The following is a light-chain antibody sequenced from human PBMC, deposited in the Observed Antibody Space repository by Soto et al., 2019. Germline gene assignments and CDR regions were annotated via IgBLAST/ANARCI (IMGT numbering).Light chain of an antibody. V-gene: IGLV2-14*01. Sequence: QSVLTQPASVSGSPGQSVTISCTGNSSDVGGYNYVSWFQQHPGKAPKLMIYEVSNRPSGVSNRFSCSRSGNTASLTIAGLQSEDEAEYYCNSYTNNNTLVFGTGTKVTVL. CDR2: EVS. CDR3: NSYTNNNTLV. J-gene: IGLJ1*01. CDR1: SSDVGGYNY.